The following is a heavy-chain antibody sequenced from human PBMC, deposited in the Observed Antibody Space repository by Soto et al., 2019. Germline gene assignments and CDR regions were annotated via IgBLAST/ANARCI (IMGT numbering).Heavy chain of an antibody. D-gene: IGHD6-19*01. CDR3: ARESVAGTYAFDI. Sequence: GGSLRLSCAASGFTFSSYAMHWVRQAPGKGLEWVAVISYDGSNKYYADSVKGRFTISRDNSKNTLYLQMNSLRAEDTAVYYCARESVAGTYAFDIWGQGTMVT. J-gene: IGHJ3*02. CDR2: ISYDGSNK. CDR1: GFTFSSYA. V-gene: IGHV3-30-3*01.